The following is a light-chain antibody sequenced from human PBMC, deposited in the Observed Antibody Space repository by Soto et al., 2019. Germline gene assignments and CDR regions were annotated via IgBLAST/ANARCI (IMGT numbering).Light chain of an antibody. CDR1: QSISNH. CDR2: KAS. V-gene: IGKV1-39*01. Sequence: IQMTQYPSSLSASVEDRVIITCRASQSISNHLNWYQQKPGEAPKLLIYKASTLQTGVPSRFSGSGSGTDFTLTITSLQPEDFATYYCHQASSFPLSFGGGTKV. CDR3: HQASSFPLS. J-gene: IGKJ4*01.